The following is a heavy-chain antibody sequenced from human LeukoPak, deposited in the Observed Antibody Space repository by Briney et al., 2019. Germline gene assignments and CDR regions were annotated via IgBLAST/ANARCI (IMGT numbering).Heavy chain of an antibody. Sequence: GASVKVSCKASGATFGSHSISWVRQAPGQGLEWMGGIVPMFGTDVYAQRFQGRVTVTADESTTTAYMELISLTSEDTAMYYCARDLLSVDNYDALDIWGQGTIVAVSS. CDR1: GATFGSHS. V-gene: IGHV1-69*13. CDR2: IVPMFGTD. D-gene: IGHD5-12*01. CDR3: ARDLLSVDNYDALDI. J-gene: IGHJ3*02.